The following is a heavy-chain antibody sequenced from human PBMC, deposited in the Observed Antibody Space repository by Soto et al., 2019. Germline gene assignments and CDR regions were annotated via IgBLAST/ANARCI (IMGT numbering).Heavy chain of an antibody. D-gene: IGHD6-19*01. Sequence: PGGSLRLSCAASGFTFSSYGMHWVRQAPGKGLEWVAVIWYDGSNKYYADSVKGRFTISRDNSKNTLYLQMNSLRAEDTAVYYCAREFGAVAGPRYYFDYWGQGTLVT. CDR2: IWYDGSNK. CDR1: GFTFSSYG. J-gene: IGHJ4*02. CDR3: AREFGAVAGPRYYFDY. V-gene: IGHV3-33*01.